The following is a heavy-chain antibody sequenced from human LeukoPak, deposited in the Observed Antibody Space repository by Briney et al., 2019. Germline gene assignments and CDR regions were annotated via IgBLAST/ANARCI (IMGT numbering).Heavy chain of an antibody. D-gene: IGHD3-3*01. CDR1: GFTFSSYG. Sequence: GGSLRLSCAASGFTFSSYGMHWVRQAPGKGLEWVAFIRYDGSNKYYADSVKGRFTISRDNSKNTLYLQMNSLRAEDTAVYYCANAEFWSGYYVDYWGQGTLVTVSS. CDR2: IRYDGSNK. V-gene: IGHV3-30*02. CDR3: ANAEFWSGYYVDY. J-gene: IGHJ4*02.